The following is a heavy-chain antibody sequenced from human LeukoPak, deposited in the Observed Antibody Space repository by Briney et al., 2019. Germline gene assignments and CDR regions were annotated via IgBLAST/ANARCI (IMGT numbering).Heavy chain of an antibody. CDR3: AIYSSGWYEVRAFDI. V-gene: IGHV4-39*01. J-gene: IGHJ3*02. Sequence: SETLSLTCTVSGGSISSSSYYWDWIRQPPGKGLEWIGNFYDSGSTYYNPSLKSRVTISVDTSKNQFSLKLSSVTAADTAVYYCAIYSSGWYEVRAFDIWGQGTMVTVSS. D-gene: IGHD6-19*01. CDR1: GGSISSSSYY. CDR2: FYDSGST.